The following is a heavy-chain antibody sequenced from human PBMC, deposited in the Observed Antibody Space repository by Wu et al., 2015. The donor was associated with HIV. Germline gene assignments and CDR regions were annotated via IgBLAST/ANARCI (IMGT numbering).Heavy chain of an antibody. CDR1: GYNFIEYI. D-gene: IGHD5-24*01. CDR2: VNSNGDKA. V-gene: IGHV1-2*02. Sequence: QVQLEQSGTEVKKPGASVKVSCRASGYNFIEYIVHYVRQAPGQGLEWMGWVNSNGDKAKSAQKFQGRVTVTFDSSAKTAYLEMRSLTSDDTAVYFCGRDPCYNGVCYLDLWGQGTXVTSPQ. J-gene: IGHJ4*02. CDR3: GRDPCYNGVCYLDL.